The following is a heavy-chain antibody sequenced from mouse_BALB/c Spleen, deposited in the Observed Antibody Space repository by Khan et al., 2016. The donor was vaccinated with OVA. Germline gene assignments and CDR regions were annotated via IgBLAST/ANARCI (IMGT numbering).Heavy chain of an antibody. J-gene: IGHJ2*01. CDR3: ANGNYFDY. CDR2: IYPYNGDS. D-gene: IGHD2-1*01. V-gene: IGHV1S29*02. CDR1: GYTFTDYI. Sequence: VQLQQSGPELVKPGASVKISCKASGYTFTDYIMHWVKQSHGESLEWIGYIYPYNGDSGYNQKFKSKATLTVDTSSSTAYMELRSLTSEDSAVYCGANGNYFDYWGQGTTLTVSS.